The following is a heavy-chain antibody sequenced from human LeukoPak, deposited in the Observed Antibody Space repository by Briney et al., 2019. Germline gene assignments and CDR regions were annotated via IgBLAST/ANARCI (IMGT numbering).Heavy chain of an antibody. CDR3: ARTRNRWFDH. CDR2: IKQDGSEE. CDR1: GFTFREYW. J-gene: IGHJ5*02. V-gene: IGHV3-7*01. Sequence: GGSLRLSCEASGFTFREYWMSWVRQAPGKGLEWVASIKQDGSEEYYVDSVKGRFTISRDDAKNSVDLHMDRLRVEDTALYFCARTRNRWFDHWGQGTQVTVSS.